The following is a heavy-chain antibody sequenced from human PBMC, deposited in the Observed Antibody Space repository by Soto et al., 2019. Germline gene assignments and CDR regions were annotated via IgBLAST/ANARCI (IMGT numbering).Heavy chain of an antibody. CDR3: ARGDYCSSTSCPFSNWFDP. CDR2: INPNSGGT. Sequence: ASVKVSCKASGYTFTGYYKHWERQAPGQGLEWMGWINPNSGGTHYAQKFQGRVTMTRDTCISTAYTELSRLRSDDTAVYYCARGDYCSSTSCPFSNWFDPWGQGTLVPRSS. D-gene: IGHD2-2*01. CDR1: GYTFTGYY. J-gene: IGHJ5*02. V-gene: IGHV1-2*02.